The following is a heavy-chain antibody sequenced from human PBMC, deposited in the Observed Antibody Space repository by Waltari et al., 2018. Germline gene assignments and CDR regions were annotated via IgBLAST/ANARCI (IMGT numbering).Heavy chain of an antibody. Sequence: QVQLVQSGAEVKKPGSSVKVSCKASGGTFSSYAISWVRQAPGQGLEWMGGIIPIFGTANCAQKFQGRVTITTDESTSTAYMELSSLRSEDTAVYYCARGRGYDFWSGYYTGNYFDYWGQGTLVTVSS. V-gene: IGHV1-69*05. CDR1: GGTFSSYA. D-gene: IGHD3-3*01. J-gene: IGHJ4*02. CDR3: ARGRGYDFWSGYYTGNYFDY. CDR2: IIPIFGTA.